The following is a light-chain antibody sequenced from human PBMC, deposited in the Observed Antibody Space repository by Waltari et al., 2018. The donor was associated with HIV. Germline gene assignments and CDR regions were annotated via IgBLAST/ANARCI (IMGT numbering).Light chain of an antibody. CDR2: DAS. CDR1: QSVSSY. J-gene: IGKJ4*01. CDR3: QQRSNWPPGIT. V-gene: IGKV3-11*01. Sequence: EIVLTPSPATLSLSPGARAPPSCRASQSVSSYLAWYQQKPGQAPRLLIYDASNRATGIPARFSGSGSGTDFTLTISSLEPEDFAVYYCQQRSNWPPGITFGGGTKVEIK.